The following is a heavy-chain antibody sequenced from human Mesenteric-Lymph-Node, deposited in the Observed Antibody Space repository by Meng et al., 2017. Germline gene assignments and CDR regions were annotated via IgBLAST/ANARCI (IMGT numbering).Heavy chain of an antibody. D-gene: IGHD3-22*01. CDR3: AKDPPYDSSGYAGGHFDY. J-gene: IGHJ4*02. CDR2: ISYDGSNK. CDR1: GFTFSSYA. V-gene: IGHV3-30*07. Sequence: GESLKISCAASGFTFSSYAMHWVRQAPGKGLEWLAFISYDGSNKYYADSVKGRFTISRDNSKNTLYLQMNSLRAEDTAVYYCAKDPPYDSSGYAGGHFDYWGQGTLVTVSS.